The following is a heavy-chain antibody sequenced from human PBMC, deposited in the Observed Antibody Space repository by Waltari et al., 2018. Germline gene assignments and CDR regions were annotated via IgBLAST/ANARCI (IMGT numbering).Heavy chain of an antibody. CDR1: GFTFSSFY. J-gene: IGHJ4*02. V-gene: IGHV3-7*01. Sequence: EVQLVESGGGLVQPGGSLGLSCTASGFTFSSFYMTWVRQAPGKGLEWVANIKEDGSAKNYVDSVKGRFTISRDNAKNSLYLQINSLRAEDTAVYYCARTSCCLDSWGQGTLVTVSS. CDR3: ARTSCCLDS. D-gene: IGHD2-21*01. CDR2: IKEDGSAK.